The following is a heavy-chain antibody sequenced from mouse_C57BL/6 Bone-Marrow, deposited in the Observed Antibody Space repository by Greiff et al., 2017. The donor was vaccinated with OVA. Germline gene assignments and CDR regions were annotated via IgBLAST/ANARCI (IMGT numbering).Heavy chain of an antibody. D-gene: IGHD2-5*01. V-gene: IGHV1-81*01. CDR1: GYTFTSYG. J-gene: IGHJ1*03. CDR3: ASSGYSTLYWYFDV. CDR2: IYPRSGNT. Sequence: QVQLQQSGAELARPGASVKLSCKASGYTFTSYGISWVKQRTGQGLEWIGEIYPRSGNTYYNEKFKGKATLTADKSSSTAYMELRSLTSEDSAVYFCASSGYSTLYWYFDVWGTGTTVTVSS.